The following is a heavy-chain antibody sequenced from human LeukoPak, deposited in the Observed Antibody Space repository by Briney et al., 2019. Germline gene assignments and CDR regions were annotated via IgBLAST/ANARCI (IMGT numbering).Heavy chain of an antibody. CDR3: ARIKYQLPDY. V-gene: IGHV3-23*01. D-gene: IGHD2-2*01. CDR2: SGSGANT. J-gene: IGHJ4*02. Sequence: GGSLRLSCTASGFTFSNYALSWVRQAPGKGLEWVVSGSGANTYYADSVKGRFTISRDNSKNTVFLQMNSLRAEDTAAYYCARIKYQLPDYWGQGTLVTVSS. CDR1: GFTFSNYA.